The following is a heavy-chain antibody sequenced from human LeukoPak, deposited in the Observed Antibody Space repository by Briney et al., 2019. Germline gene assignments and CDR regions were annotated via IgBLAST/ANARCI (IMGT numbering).Heavy chain of an antibody. D-gene: IGHD2-2*01. CDR1: GYTFTGYY. J-gene: IGHJ4*02. CDR2: INPNSGGT. Sequence: ASVKVSCKASGYTFTGYYMHWVRQAPGQGLEWMGWINPNSGGTNYAQKFQGRVTMTRDTSISTAYMELSRPRSDDTAVYYCARGRLGYCSSTSCYRFASFDYWGQGTLVTVSS. V-gene: IGHV1-2*02. CDR3: ARGRLGYCSSTSCYRFASFDY.